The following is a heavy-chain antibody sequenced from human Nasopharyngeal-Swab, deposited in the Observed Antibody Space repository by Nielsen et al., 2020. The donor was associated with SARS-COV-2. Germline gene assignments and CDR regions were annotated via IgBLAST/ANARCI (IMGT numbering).Heavy chain of an antibody. D-gene: IGHD3-10*01. CDR3: AGERAYGSGNYFYYYYGMDV. CDR2: INPSGGST. Sequence: ASVKVSCKASGYTFTSYYMHWVRQAPGQGLEWMGIINPSGGSTSYAQKFQGRVTMTRDTSTSTVYMELSSLRSEDTAVYYCAGERAYGSGNYFYYYYGMDVWGQGTTVTVSS. J-gene: IGHJ6*02. CDR1: GYTFTSYY. V-gene: IGHV1-46*01.